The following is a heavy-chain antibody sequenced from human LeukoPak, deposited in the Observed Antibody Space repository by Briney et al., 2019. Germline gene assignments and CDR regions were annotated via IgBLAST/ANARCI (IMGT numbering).Heavy chain of an antibody. V-gene: IGHV3-23*01. J-gene: IGHJ4*02. CDR2: ISGSGART. Sequence: GGSLRLSCAASGFTFSSYAMSWVRPAPGKGLEWVSAISGSGARTYYAGSVKGRFTISRDTSKNTLYLQMNSLRAEDTAVYYCAKDMGEDGSYYLDYWGQGTLVTVSS. CDR1: GFTFSSYA. CDR3: AKDMGEDGSYYLDY. D-gene: IGHD1-26*01.